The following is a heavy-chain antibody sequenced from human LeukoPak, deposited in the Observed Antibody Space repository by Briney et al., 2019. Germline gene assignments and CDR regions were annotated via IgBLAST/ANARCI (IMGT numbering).Heavy chain of an antibody. Sequence: SETLSLTCTVSGGSISSYYWSWIRQPPGKGLEWIGYIYYSGSTNYNPSLKSRVTISVDTSKNQFSLKLSSVTAADTAVYYCARRRIVGARSFDYWGQGTLVTVSS. V-gene: IGHV4-59*12. CDR2: IYYSGST. CDR3: ARRRIVGARSFDY. J-gene: IGHJ4*02. D-gene: IGHD1-26*01. CDR1: GGSISSYY.